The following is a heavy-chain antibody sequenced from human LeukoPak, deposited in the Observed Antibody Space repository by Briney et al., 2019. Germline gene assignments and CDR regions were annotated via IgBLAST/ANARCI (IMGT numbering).Heavy chain of an antibody. V-gene: IGHV3-23*01. J-gene: IGHJ4*02. CDR2: ISGSGGST. Sequence: GGSLRLSCAASGFTFSSYAMSWVRRAPGKGLEWVSAISGSGGSTYYADSAKGRFTISRDNSKNTLYLQMNSLRAEDTAVYYCVKDQGIAVAGTMINWGQGTLVTVSS. CDR3: VKDQGIAVAGTMIN. CDR1: GFTFSSYA. D-gene: IGHD6-19*01.